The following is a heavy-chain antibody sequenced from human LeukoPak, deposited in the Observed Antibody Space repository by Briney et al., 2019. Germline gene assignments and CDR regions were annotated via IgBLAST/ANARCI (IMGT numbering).Heavy chain of an antibody. CDR3: ARGGDRSSWYFNY. Sequence: QPGGSLRLSCAASGFTFSSYWMSWVRQAPGKGLEWVANIKQDGSEKYYVDSVKGRFTISRDNAKNSLYLQMNSLRAEDTAVYYCARGGDRSSWYFNYWGQGTLVTVSS. CDR2: IKQDGSEK. V-gene: IGHV3-7*01. J-gene: IGHJ4*02. CDR1: GFTFSSYW. D-gene: IGHD2-2*01.